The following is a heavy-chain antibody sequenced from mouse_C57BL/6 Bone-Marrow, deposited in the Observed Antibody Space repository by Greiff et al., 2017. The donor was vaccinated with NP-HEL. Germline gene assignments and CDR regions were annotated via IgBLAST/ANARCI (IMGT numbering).Heavy chain of an antibody. V-gene: IGHV1-55*01. CDR3: ARVAPVVPYFDY. CDR2: IYPGSGST. CDR1: GYTFTSYW. J-gene: IGHJ2*01. Sequence: QVQLQQPGAELVKPGASVKMSCKASGYTFTSYWITWVKQRPGQGLEWIGDIYPGSGSTNYNEKFKSKATLTVDTSSSTAYMQLSSLTSEDSAVYYCARVAPVVPYFDYWGQGTTLTVSS. D-gene: IGHD5-1*01.